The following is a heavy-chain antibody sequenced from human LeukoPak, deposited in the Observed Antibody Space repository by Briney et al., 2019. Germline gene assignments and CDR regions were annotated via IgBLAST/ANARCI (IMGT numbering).Heavy chain of an antibody. D-gene: IGHD2-21*02. V-gene: IGHV1-2*02. Sequence: ASVKVSCKASGYTFSGYYIHWVRHAPGQGLEWMGWISPSTGGTNYAQKFQGRVIMTRDMSTATAYMELRRLSSDDTAVYFCASPQYGDFYFDYWGQGTLVTVAS. CDR2: ISPSTGGT. CDR3: ASPQYGDFYFDY. J-gene: IGHJ4*02. CDR1: GYTFSGYY.